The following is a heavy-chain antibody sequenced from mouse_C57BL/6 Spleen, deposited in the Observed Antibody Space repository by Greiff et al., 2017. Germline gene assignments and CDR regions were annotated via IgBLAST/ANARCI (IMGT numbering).Heavy chain of an antibody. V-gene: IGHV5-6*01. CDR2: ISSGGSYT. Sequence: EVHLVESGGDLVKPGGSLKLSCAASGFTFSSYGMSWVRQTPDKRLEWVATISSGGSYTDYPDSVKGRFTISRDNAKNTLYLQMSSLKSEDTAMYYCASDYYSDPYWYFDVWGTGTTVTVSS. D-gene: IGHD2-13*01. J-gene: IGHJ1*03. CDR3: ASDYYSDPYWYFDV. CDR1: GFTFSSYG.